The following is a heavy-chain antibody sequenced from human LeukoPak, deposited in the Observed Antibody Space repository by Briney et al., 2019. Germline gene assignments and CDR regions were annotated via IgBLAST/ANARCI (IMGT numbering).Heavy chain of an antibody. Sequence: SVKVSCQASGGTFSSYVFSWVREAPGQGVEWVGGIIPIFGTANYAQKFQGRVTITADESTSTAYMELSSLRSEDTAVYYCARSKALRLDDIYYWGQGTLVTVSS. CDR3: ARSKALRLDDIYY. J-gene: IGHJ4*02. D-gene: IGHD3-9*01. CDR2: IIPIFGTA. V-gene: IGHV1-69*13. CDR1: GGTFSSYV.